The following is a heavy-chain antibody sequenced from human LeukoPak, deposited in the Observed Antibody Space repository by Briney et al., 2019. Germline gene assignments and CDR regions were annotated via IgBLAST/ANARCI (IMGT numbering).Heavy chain of an antibody. J-gene: IGHJ4*02. CDR3: ATQGVPAAMDY. CDR1: GFTFRSYS. CDR2: ISSGGNYR. D-gene: IGHD2-2*01. Sequence: GGSLRLSCAASGFTFRSYSINWVRQAPGKGVDWVSSISSGGNYRYYADSVKGRFTISRDNAKNSLYLQMNSLRAEDTAVYYCATQGVPAAMDYWGQGTLVTVS. V-gene: IGHV3-21*01.